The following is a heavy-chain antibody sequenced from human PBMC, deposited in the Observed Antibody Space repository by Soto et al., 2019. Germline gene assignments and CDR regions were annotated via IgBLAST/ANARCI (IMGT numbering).Heavy chain of an antibody. CDR2: IYYSGST. J-gene: IGHJ4*02. D-gene: IGHD4-17*01. V-gene: IGHV4-31*03. CDR3: ATSSGGDYGDYQGSCDY. CDR1: GGSISSGGYY. Sequence: QVQLQESGPGLVKPSQTLSLTCTVSGGSISSGGYYWSWIRQHPGKGLEWIGYIYYSGSTYYNPSLKSRVTISVDTSKNQFSLKLSSVTAADTAVYYCATSSGGDYGDYQGSCDYWGQGTLVTVSS.